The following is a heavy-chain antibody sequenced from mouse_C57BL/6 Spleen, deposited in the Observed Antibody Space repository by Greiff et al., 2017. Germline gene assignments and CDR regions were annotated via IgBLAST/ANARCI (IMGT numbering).Heavy chain of an antibody. J-gene: IGHJ1*03. Sequence: EVKLMESGGGLVKPGGSLKLSCAASGFTFSDYGMHWVRQAPEKGLEWVAYISSGSSTIYYADTVKGRFTISRDNAKNTLLLKMTSMRSEDTAMYYCARGEDYYGSHFDVWGTGTTVTVSS. CDR1: GFTFSDYG. V-gene: IGHV5-17*01. CDR2: ISSGSSTI. CDR3: ARGEDYYGSHFDV. D-gene: IGHD1-1*01.